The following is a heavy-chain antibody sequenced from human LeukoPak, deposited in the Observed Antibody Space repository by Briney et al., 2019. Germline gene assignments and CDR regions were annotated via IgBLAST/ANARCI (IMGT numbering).Heavy chain of an antibody. V-gene: IGHV4-59*06. Sequence: PGGSLRLSCAASGFTFSSYWMSWVRQAPGKGLEWIGYIYYSGSTYYNPSLKSRVTISVDTSKNQFSLKLSSVTAADTAVYYCARQNYYDSSGLSSHFDYWGQGTLVTVSS. CDR2: IYYSGST. D-gene: IGHD3-22*01. J-gene: IGHJ4*02. CDR3: ARQNYYDSSGLSSHFDY. CDR1: GFTFSSYW.